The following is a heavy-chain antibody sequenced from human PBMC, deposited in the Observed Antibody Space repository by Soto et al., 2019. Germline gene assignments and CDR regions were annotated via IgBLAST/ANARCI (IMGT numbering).Heavy chain of an antibody. V-gene: IGHV3-11*01. CDR2: IRSSGSAI. Sequence: PXGSLRLSCAAAGVPFTDYFMSWIRQTPGRGLEWVSYIRSSGSAISYADSVKGRFTISRDNAQNSLYLQMNRLRVEDTAVYYCARDHSVTSPLDGIYSWGPGTTVTVSS. CDR1: GVPFTDYF. CDR3: ARDHSVTSPLDGIYS. J-gene: IGHJ6*02. D-gene: IGHD3-3*02.